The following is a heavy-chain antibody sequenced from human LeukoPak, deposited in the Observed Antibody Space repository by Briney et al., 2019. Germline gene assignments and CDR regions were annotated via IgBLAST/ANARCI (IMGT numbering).Heavy chain of an antibody. Sequence: GGSLRLSCAASGFTFSGYSMNWVRQAPGKGLEWVSYISSSSSTIYYADSVKGRFTISRDNSNNTLYLQMNSLRAEDTAVYYCAKTGSSWSSFDYWGQGTLVTVSS. CDR2: ISSSSSTI. CDR3: AKTGSSWSSFDY. CDR1: GFTFSGYS. D-gene: IGHD6-13*01. V-gene: IGHV3-48*01. J-gene: IGHJ4*02.